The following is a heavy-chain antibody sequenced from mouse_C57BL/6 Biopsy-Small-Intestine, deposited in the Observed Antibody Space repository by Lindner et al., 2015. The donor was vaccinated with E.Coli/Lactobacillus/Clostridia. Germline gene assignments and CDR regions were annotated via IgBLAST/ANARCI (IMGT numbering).Heavy chain of an antibody. V-gene: IGHV1-9*01. CDR3: ARFPYYSDPYAMDY. D-gene: IGHD2-12*01. Sequence: VQLQESGVEVMKPGASVKLSCKATGYTISGSWIEWVKERPGHGLEWIGEILPGSGSTNYNEKFKDKATFTADASSNTAYMQLSSLTTEDSAIYYCARFPYYSDPYAMDYWGQGTSVTVSS. CDR2: ILPGSGST. CDR1: GYTISGSW. J-gene: IGHJ4*01.